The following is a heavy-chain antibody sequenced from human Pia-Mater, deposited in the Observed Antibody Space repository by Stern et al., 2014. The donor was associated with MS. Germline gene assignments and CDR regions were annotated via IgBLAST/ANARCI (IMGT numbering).Heavy chain of an antibody. V-gene: IGHV1-69*01. D-gene: IGHD3-9*01. Sequence: QVQLVQSGAEVKKPGSSVKVSCKASGGTFNVYAINWLRQAPGQGLEWMGGIIPIFGTANSAQKFQGRVTITADESTRTSSMQLSSLRYDDTAVYYWARDGRHTDNYGLDVWGQGTTVTVSS. CDR3: ARDGRHTDNYGLDV. CDR2: IIPIFGTA. CDR1: GGTFNVYA. J-gene: IGHJ6*02.